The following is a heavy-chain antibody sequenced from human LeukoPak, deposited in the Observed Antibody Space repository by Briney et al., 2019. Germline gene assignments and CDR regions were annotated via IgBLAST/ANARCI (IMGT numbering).Heavy chain of an antibody. CDR2: IGTAGDP. CDR3: ARDLVGNNYGPLDY. V-gene: IGHV3-13*05. Sequence: QRGGSLRLSCAPSVFTYRNYDMHCVPHATGKGLECVSYKCTRKGLERVSPIGTAGDPYYPGSVKGRFTISRENAKTSLYLQMNSLRVEDTALYYCARDLVGNNYGPLDYWGQGTLVTVSS. J-gene: IGHJ4*02. D-gene: IGHD5-18*01. CDR1: VFTYRNYD.